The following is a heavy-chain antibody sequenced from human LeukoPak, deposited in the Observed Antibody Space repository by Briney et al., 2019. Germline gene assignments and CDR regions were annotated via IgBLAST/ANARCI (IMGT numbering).Heavy chain of an antibody. V-gene: IGHV3-20*04. D-gene: IGHD3-10*01. CDR3: ATVAYYSGSGTYYYFDY. CDR1: GFIFDNYG. J-gene: IGHJ4*02. Sequence: GGSLRLSCAASGFIFDNYGMCWVRQAPGKGLEWVSGINWNGGTPRYADSVKGRFTVSRDNAKNSLYLQMNSLRAEDTALYYCATVAYYSGSGTYYYFDYWGQGTLVTVSS. CDR2: INWNGGTP.